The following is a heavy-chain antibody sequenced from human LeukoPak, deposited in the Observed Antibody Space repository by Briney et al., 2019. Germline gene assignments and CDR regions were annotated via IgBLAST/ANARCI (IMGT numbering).Heavy chain of an antibody. CDR2: ISWDGDYT. D-gene: IGHD6-19*01. CDR1: GFTFDDYT. Sequence: GGSLRLSCAASGFTFDDYTMYCVRQVPGKGLEWVSLISWDGDYTDYADSVKGRFTISRDNTKNSLYLQMNSLRTEDTALFYCAKDMGIAVAGTIDYWGQGTLVTVSS. CDR3: AKDMGIAVAGTIDY. J-gene: IGHJ4*02. V-gene: IGHV3-43*01.